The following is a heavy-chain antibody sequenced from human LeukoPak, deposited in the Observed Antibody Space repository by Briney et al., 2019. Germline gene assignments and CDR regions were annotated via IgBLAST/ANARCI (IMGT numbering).Heavy chain of an antibody. CDR2: IYYSGST. Sequence: PSETLSLTCTVSGGSISSYYWSWIRQPPGKGLEWIGYIYYSGSTNYNPSLKSRVTISADTSKNQFSLKLSSVTAADTAVYYCASSIVAAGSLDYWGQGTLVTVSS. CDR1: GGSISSYY. V-gene: IGHV4-59*08. CDR3: ASSIVAAGSLDY. D-gene: IGHD6-13*01. J-gene: IGHJ4*02.